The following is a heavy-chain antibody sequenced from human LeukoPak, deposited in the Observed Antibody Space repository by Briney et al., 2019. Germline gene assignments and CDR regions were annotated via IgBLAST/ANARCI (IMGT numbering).Heavy chain of an antibody. CDR1: GFTFSTYS. CDR3: ARAGGSTVSHSDY. CDR2: ISSSSSTI. Sequence: GGSLRLSCAASGFTFSTYSMNWVRQAPGKGLEWVSYISSSSSTIYYADSVKGRFTISRDNAKNSLYLQMNSLRAEDTAVYYCARAGGSTVSHSDYWGQGTLVTVSS. J-gene: IGHJ4*02. D-gene: IGHD4-17*01. V-gene: IGHV3-48*01.